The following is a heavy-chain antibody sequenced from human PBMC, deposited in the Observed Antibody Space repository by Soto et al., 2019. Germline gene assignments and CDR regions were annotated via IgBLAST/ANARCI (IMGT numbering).Heavy chain of an antibody. J-gene: IGHJ6*02. CDR3: AGPSGRITGTTNYYYYGMDV. Sequence: PGESLKISCKGSGYSFTSYWIGWVRQMPGKGLEWMGIIYPGDSDTRYSPSFQGQVTISADKSISTAYLQWSSLRASDTAMYYCAGPSGRITGTTNYYYYGMDVWGQGTTVTVS. V-gene: IGHV5-51*01. CDR1: GYSFTSYW. CDR2: IYPGDSDT. D-gene: IGHD1-7*01.